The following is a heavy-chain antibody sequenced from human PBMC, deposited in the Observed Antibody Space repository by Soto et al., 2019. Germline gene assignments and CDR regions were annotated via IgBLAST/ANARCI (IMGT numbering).Heavy chain of an antibody. CDR2: MNPNSGNT. V-gene: IGHV1-8*01. CDR3: ARYPYTSYCSDGTCSYDAFDI. Sequence: APVKASCKASGYRFTSYDVNWVRQANGQGLELMGWMNPNSGNTAFAPKFQGRVTMTRDNPISTAYMELSGLTSEDTAVYFCARYPYTSYCSDGTCSYDAFDIWGQGTVVTVSS. D-gene: IGHD2-15*01. CDR1: GYRFTSYD. J-gene: IGHJ3*02.